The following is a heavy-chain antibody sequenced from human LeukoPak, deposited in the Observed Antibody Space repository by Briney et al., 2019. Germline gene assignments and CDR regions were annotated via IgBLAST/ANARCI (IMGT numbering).Heavy chain of an antibody. V-gene: IGHV3-74*01. CDR1: GFTVSTNW. D-gene: IGHD5-18*01. CDR3: ARGDTAMVTFDY. Sequence: GGSLRLSCAASGFTVSTNWMHWVRQAPGKGLVWVSRINDDGSSTRYADSVKGRFTISRDNAKNTLYLQLNSLRAEDTAVYYCARGDTAMVTFDYWGQGTLVTVSS. CDR2: INDDGSST. J-gene: IGHJ4*02.